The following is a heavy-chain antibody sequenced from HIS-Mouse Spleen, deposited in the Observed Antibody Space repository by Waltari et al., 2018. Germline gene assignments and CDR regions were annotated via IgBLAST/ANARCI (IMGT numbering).Heavy chain of an antibody. D-gene: IGHD6-19*01. J-gene: IGHJ3*02. V-gene: IGHV3-53*01. CDR1: GFTVSSNY. CDR3: ARSFSSGWYGADAFDI. CDR2: IYSGGST. Sequence: EVQLVESGGGLIQPGGSLRLSCAASGFTVSSNYMSWVRQAPGKGLEWVSVIYSGGSTYYAASVKGRFTISRDNSKNTLYLQMNSLRAEDTAVYYCARSFSSGWYGADAFDIWGQGTMVTVSS.